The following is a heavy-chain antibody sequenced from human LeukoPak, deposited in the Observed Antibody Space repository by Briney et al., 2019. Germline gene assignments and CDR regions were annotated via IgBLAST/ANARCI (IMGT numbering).Heavy chain of an antibody. CDR2: IYYSGST. D-gene: IGHD3-16*01. CDR1: GGSISSSSYY. Sequence: SETLSLTCTVFGGSISSSSYYWGRIRQPPGKGLEWIGYIYYSGSTNYNPSLKSRVTISVDTSKNQFSLKLSSVTAADTAVYYCARGKARGYGYYYYYMDVWGKGTTVTVSS. V-gene: IGHV4-61*05. CDR3: ARGKARGYGYYYYYMDV. J-gene: IGHJ6*03.